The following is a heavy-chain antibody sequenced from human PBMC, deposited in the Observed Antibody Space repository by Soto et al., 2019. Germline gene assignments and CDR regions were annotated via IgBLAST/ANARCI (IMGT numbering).Heavy chain of an antibody. D-gene: IGHD3-22*01. CDR3: ARGGGSAYVTPPISNWFDP. V-gene: IGHV3-53*02. J-gene: IGHJ5*02. Sequence: EVQLVETGGGLIQPGGSLRLSCAASGFIVSRNYMYWVRQAPGKGLEWVSVIDGGGYTYYADSVKGRFTISRDNSKHTLHLQMNSLRAEDSAVYYCARGGGSAYVTPPISNWFDPWGQGTLVTVSS. CDR2: IDGGGYT. CDR1: GFIVSRNY.